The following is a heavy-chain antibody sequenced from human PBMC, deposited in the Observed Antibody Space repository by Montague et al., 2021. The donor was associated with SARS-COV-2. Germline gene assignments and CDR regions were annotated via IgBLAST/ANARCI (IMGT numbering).Heavy chain of an antibody. D-gene: IGHD3-22*01. CDR3: ARGRQHINMVVVVVTGGEYYFDF. Sequence: SETLSLTCAVYDGSFSDYSWTWIRQPPGKGLEWIGEINHRGSTNYNPSLKSRVTISVDTSKNQFSLKMTSVTAADTAVYYCARGRQHINMVVVVVTGGEYYFDFWGQGNLGAVSS. CDR1: DGSFSDYS. J-gene: IGHJ4*02. V-gene: IGHV4-34*01. CDR2: INHRGST.